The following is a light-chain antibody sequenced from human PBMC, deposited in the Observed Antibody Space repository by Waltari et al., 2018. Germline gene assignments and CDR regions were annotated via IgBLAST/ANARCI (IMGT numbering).Light chain of an antibody. CDR2: DVS. Sequence: QSALTQPRPVSGSPGPSVTISCSGPSNDVGGYNYVSWYQQHPGKAPKLIIYDVSKRPSGVPDRFSGSKSGNTASLTISGLQSEDEADYFCCSYAGSSSLVFGGGSSLTVL. CDR3: CSYAGSSSLV. V-gene: IGLV2-11*01. J-gene: IGLJ3*02. CDR1: SNDVGGYNY.